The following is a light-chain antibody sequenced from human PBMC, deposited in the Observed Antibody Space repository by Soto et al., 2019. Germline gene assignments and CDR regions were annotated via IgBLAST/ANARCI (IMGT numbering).Light chain of an antibody. J-gene: IGKJ2*02. CDR3: QQRDFWPRT. CDR1: HSVSSH. Sequence: EVVLTQSPATLSLSPGERAALSCRASHSVSSHLAWYQQKPRQAPTLLIYDASNRAAGIPARFSGSGSGTDFTLTISSLEPEDFAVYYCQQRDFWPRTFGQGTKLEIK. CDR2: DAS. V-gene: IGKV3-11*01.